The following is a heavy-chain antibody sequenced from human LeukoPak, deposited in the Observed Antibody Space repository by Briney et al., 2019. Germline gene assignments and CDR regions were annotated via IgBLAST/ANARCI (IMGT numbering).Heavy chain of an antibody. Sequence: PGVSLRLSCTASGFSFTDFDMNWVRQAPGKGLEWVSHTTHSGITTHYADSVKGRFTISRDNSKSTLYLQMNSLRAEDTAVYYCAKPVTGSIFDYWGRGTLVTVSS. CDR1: GFSFTDFD. CDR3: AKPVTGSIFDY. D-gene: IGHD6-19*01. J-gene: IGHJ4*02. CDR2: TTHSGITT. V-gene: IGHV3-23*01.